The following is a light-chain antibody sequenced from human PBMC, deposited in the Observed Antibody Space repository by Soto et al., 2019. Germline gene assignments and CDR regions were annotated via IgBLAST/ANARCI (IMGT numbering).Light chain of an antibody. Sequence: DIVMTQSPDSLAVSLGERATINCKSSQSVLYNSNNKNYLAWYQQKPGQPPKLLIYWASTRKSGVPDRFSGSGSRTDFTLSISSLQAEDMAVYFCQQYYSIPLTFGGGTKVEIK. CDR1: QSVLYNSNNKNY. CDR2: WAS. V-gene: IGKV4-1*01. J-gene: IGKJ4*01. CDR3: QQYYSIPLT.